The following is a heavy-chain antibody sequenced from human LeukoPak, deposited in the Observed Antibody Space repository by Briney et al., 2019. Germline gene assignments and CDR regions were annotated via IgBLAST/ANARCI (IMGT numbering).Heavy chain of an antibody. D-gene: IGHD5-18*01. V-gene: IGHV3-15*01. J-gene: IGHJ4*02. CDR2: IKSKTDGGTT. Sequence: PGGSLRLSCAASGFTFRDAGMSWVRQAPGKGLGWVGRIKSKTDGGTTDYAAPVEGRFTISRDDSKNTLYLQMSSLKTEDTAVYFCAHRDTAMVRVDYWGQGTLVTVSS. CDR1: GFTFRDAG. CDR3: AHRDTAMVRVDY.